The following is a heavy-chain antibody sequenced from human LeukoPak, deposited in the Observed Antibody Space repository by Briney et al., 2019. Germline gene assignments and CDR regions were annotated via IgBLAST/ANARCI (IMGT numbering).Heavy chain of an antibody. CDR2: INTNTGNP. CDR1: GYSFTSFG. J-gene: IGHJ6*04. CDR3: ARDVKGVSSGLDV. D-gene: IGHD3-22*01. V-gene: IGHV7-4-1*02. Sequence: ASVKVSCKASGYSFTSFGMSWVRQAPGQGLEWLGWINTNTGNPTYAQGFTGRFVFSLDTSVSTAYLQISSLKAEDTAVYYYARDVKGVSSGLDVWGKGTTVTVSS.